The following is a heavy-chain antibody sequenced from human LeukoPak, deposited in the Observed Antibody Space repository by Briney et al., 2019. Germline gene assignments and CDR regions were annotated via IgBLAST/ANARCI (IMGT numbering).Heavy chain of an antibody. CDR1: GFTFTNYW. CDR3: ARFGYSTSLDFYLDV. CDR2: VHAGDSDA. J-gene: IGHJ2*01. D-gene: IGHD6-13*01. V-gene: IGHV5-51*01. Sequence: GESLKISCQASGFTFTNYWIGWVRQMPGKGLEWMGIVHAGDSDARYSPSFQDQVTMSADKSISTAYLQWNSLRASDSAMYFCARFGYSTSLDFYLDVWGRGTLVAVSS.